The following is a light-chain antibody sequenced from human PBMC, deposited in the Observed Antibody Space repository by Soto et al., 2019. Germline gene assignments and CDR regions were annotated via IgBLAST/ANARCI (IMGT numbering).Light chain of an antibody. V-gene: IGKV1-39*01. CDR2: AAS. CDR1: QGISTW. J-gene: IGKJ4*01. Sequence: DIQMTQSPYTLSASVGDRVTITCRASQGISTWLAWYQQKPGEAPKLLIYAASILQNGVPSTFSGSGSGTDFTLTISTLQPEDFATYYCQQSYSTPRTFGGGTKVDIK. CDR3: QQSYSTPRT.